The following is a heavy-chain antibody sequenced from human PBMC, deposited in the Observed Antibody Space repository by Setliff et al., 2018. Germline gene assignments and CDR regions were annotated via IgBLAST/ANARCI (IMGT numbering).Heavy chain of an antibody. V-gene: IGHV3-7*03. CDR2: IMQDGGAQ. D-gene: IGHD3-3*01. Sequence: PGGSLRLSCEAFGFTFNNYWMSWVRQAPGKGLEWVANIMQDGGAQYYLDSVKGRFTVSRDNPKNSLYLQMSSLRAEDTAVYFCARIFLYGTSWYFDNWGQGTLVTVSS. J-gene: IGHJ4*02. CDR3: ARIFLYGTSWYFDN. CDR1: GFTFNNYW.